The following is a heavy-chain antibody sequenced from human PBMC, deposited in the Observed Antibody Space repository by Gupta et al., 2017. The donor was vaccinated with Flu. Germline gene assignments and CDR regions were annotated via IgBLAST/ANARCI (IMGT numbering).Heavy chain of an antibody. CDR2: ISGSSGNT. J-gene: IGHJ3*01. CDR3: PKAGVVVITFYDL. D-gene: IGHD3-22*01. Sequence: FSSYGMSWVRQAPGKGLEWVLAISGSSGNTYDADAVKGRFNISKDKSKNKLHLQMERRREEDTVVYYCPKAGVVVITFYDLWGQGTLVLVS. V-gene: IGHV3-23*01. CDR1: FSSYG.